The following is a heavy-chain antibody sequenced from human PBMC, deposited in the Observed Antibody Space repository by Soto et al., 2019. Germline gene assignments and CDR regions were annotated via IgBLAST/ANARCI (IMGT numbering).Heavy chain of an antibody. CDR1: GFTFSSYG. J-gene: IGHJ4*02. V-gene: IGHV3-33*01. CDR2: IWYDGSNK. CDR3: VRDDVGVGIDY. D-gene: IGHD1-26*01. Sequence: GGSLRLSCAASGFTFSSYGMHWVRQAPGKGLEWVAVIWYDGSNKYYADSVKGRFTISRDNAKNTVYLQMNSLRAEDTAVYYCVRDDVGVGIDYWGLGTLVTVSS.